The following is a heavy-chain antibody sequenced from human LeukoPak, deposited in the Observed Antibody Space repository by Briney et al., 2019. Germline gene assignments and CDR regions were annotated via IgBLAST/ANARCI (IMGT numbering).Heavy chain of an antibody. D-gene: IGHD1-26*01. CDR1: GYTFTGYY. CDR3: ARGVRKVGATGYYYYGMDV. Sequence: GASVKVSCKASGYTFTGYYMHWVRQAPGQGLEWMGWINPNSGGTNYAQKFQGRVTMTRDTSISTAYMELSRLRSDDTAVYYCARGVRKVGATGYYYYGMDVWGQGTTVTVSS. V-gene: IGHV1-2*02. J-gene: IGHJ6*02. CDR2: INPNSGGT.